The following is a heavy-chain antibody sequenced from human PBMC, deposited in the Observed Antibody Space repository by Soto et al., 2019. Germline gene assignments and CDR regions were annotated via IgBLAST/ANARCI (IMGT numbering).Heavy chain of an antibody. Sequence: VQLQESGPGLVTPSQTLSLTCTVSGAAIGSGDYYLSWVRQPPGKGLEWIGFIYYSGSTYYNPSLKTRVTISLDTSTNRSSLNLSSVTAADTAVYYCARDEGSWGSFWYYWGQGTLVTVSS. D-gene: IGHD3-16*01. CDR1: GAAIGSGDYY. CDR3: ARDEGSWGSFWYY. J-gene: IGHJ4*02. CDR2: IYYSGST. V-gene: IGHV4-30-4*01.